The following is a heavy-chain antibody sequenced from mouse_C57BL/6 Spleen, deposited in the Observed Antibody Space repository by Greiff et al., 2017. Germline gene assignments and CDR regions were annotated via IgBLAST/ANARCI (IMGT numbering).Heavy chain of an antibody. CDR3: ARRKITTEGYFDY. CDR2: ISSGGSYT. V-gene: IGHV5-6*02. Sequence: EVKLMESGGDLVKPGGSLKLSCAASGFTFSSYGMSWVRQTPDKRLEWVATISSGGSYTYYPDSVKGRFTISRDNAKNTLYLQMSSLKSEDTAMYYCARRKITTEGYFDYWGQGTTLTVSS. J-gene: IGHJ2*01. CDR1: GFTFSSYG. D-gene: IGHD1-1*01.